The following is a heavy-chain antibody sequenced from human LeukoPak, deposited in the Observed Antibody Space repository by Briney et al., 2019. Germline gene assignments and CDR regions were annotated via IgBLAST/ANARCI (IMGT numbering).Heavy chain of an antibody. D-gene: IGHD3-9*01. CDR1: GYTFTTYW. V-gene: IGHV5-51*01. J-gene: IGHJ3*02. CDR3: ARAYYDILTGQDTFDI. CDR2: IYPGDSDT. Sequence: GESLKISCKGSGYTFTTYWIGWVRQMSGKGLEWMGIIYPGDSDTRYSPSFQGQVTISAANSITTAYLQWSSLKASDTAVYYCARAYYDILTGQDTFDIWGQGTMVTVSS.